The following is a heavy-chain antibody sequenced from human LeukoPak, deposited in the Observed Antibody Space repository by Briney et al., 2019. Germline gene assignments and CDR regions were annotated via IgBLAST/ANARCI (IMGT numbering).Heavy chain of an antibody. CDR2: INHSGST. J-gene: IGHJ4*02. CDR1: GVSFSGHY. V-gene: IGHV4-34*01. CDR3: ARGYYYDSSGYYHPREIDY. D-gene: IGHD3-22*01. Sequence: SETLSLTCAVYGVSFSGHYWSWIRQPPGKGLEWIGEINHSGSTNYNPSLKSRVTISVDTSKNQFSLKLSSVTAADTAVYYCARGYYYDSSGYYHPREIDYWGQGTPVTVSS.